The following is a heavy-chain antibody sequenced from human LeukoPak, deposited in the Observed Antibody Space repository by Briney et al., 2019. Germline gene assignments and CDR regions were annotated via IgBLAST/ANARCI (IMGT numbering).Heavy chain of an antibody. V-gene: IGHV3-21*01. Sequence: PGGSLRLSCAASGFTFSSYSMNWVRQAPGKGLEWVSSISSSSSYIYYADSVKGRFTISRDNAKNSLYLQLNSLRAEDTAVYYCARDPGPASHYDVLTGSDVFEIWGQGTMVTVSS. D-gene: IGHD3-9*01. CDR3: ARDPGPASHYDVLTGSDVFEI. CDR2: ISSSSSYI. J-gene: IGHJ3*02. CDR1: GFTFSSYS.